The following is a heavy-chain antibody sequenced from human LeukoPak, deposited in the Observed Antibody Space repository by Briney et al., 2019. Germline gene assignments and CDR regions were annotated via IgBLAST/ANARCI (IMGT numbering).Heavy chain of an antibody. J-gene: IGHJ3*02. Sequence: ASVKVSCKASGYTFTSYGISWVRQAPGQGLEWMGWISAYKGNTNYAQKLQGRVTMTTDTSTSTAYMELRSLRSDDTAVYYCARVGDYGDALDAFDIWGQGTMVTVSS. CDR2: ISAYKGNT. CDR3: ARVGDYGDALDAFDI. D-gene: IGHD4-17*01. V-gene: IGHV1-18*01. CDR1: GYTFTSYG.